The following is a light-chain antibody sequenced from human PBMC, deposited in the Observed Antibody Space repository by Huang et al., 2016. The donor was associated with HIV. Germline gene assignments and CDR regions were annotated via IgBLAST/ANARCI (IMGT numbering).Light chain of an antibody. CDR2: SAS. CDR1: QSISSY. CDR3: QQSYTTPLT. V-gene: IGKV1-39*01. Sequence: DIQMTQSPSSLSASVGDRVTITCRASQSISSYLYWYQQKPGKAPKLLIYSASALYSGVPSRFSGSGSGTDVTLTISSLQPDDFATYYCQQSYTTPLTFGGGTKVEIK. J-gene: IGKJ4*01.